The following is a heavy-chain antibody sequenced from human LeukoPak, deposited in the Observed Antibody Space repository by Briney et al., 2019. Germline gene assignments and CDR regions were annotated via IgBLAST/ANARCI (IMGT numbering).Heavy chain of an antibody. Sequence: GGSLRLSCAASGFTFSSYSMNWVRQAPGKGLEWVSSISSSSSYIYYADSVKGRFTISRDNGKNSLYLQMNSLRTEDTAVYYCARDSSFDFDYWGQGTLVTVSS. CDR1: GFTFSSYS. D-gene: IGHD6-6*01. CDR2: ISSSSSYI. CDR3: ARDSSFDFDY. J-gene: IGHJ4*02. V-gene: IGHV3-21*01.